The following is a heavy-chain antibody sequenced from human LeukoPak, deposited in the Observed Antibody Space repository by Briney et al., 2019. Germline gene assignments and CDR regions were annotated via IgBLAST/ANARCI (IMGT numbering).Heavy chain of an antibody. CDR2: IKQDGSQK. CDR3: ARGASYDYDGSGYDT. D-gene: IGHD3-22*01. V-gene: IGHV3-7*04. CDR1: GFTFSMYW. J-gene: IGHJ5*02. Sequence: GGSLRLSSAASGFTFSMYWMTWVRQAAGKGLEWVANIKQDGSQKYYVDSVRGRFTISRDNAKNALYLEMKDLRAEDTAAYYCARGASYDYDGSGYDTWGQGSLVTVSS.